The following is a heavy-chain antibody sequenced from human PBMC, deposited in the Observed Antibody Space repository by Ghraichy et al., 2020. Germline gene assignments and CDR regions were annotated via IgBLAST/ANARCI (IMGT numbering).Heavy chain of an antibody. CDR3: AREYYYDSSGYPYYYGMDV. CDR2: INSDGSST. D-gene: IGHD3-22*01. V-gene: IGHV3-74*01. Sequence: GGSLRLSCAASGFTFSSYWMHWVRQAPGKGLVWVSRINSDGSSTSYADSVKGRFTISRDNAKNTLYLQMNSLRAEDTAVYYCAREYYYDSSGYPYYYGMDVWGQGTTVTVSS. J-gene: IGHJ6*02. CDR1: GFTFSSYW.